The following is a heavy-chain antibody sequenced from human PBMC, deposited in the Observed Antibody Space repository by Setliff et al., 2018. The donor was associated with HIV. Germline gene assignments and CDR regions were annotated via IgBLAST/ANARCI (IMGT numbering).Heavy chain of an antibody. Sequence: SETLSLTCTVSGGSFNNYHWSWIRQPAGKGLEWIGRIYDSGATNYKPSLKSRVTMSIDKSNNQFSLYLTSVTAADTAIYYCARDRHYCGSGSYGPWGQGILVTVAS. CDR1: GGSFNNYH. CDR3: ARDRHYCGSGSYGP. V-gene: IGHV4-4*07. D-gene: IGHD3-10*01. CDR2: IYDSGAT. J-gene: IGHJ5*02.